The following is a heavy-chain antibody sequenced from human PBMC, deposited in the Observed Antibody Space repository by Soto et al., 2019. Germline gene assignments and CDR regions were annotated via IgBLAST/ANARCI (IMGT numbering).Heavy chain of an antibody. Sequence: QVQLVQSGAEVKKPGSAVKVSCKASGGTFSSYAISWVRQAPGQGLEWMGGIIPIFGTANYAQKFQCRVTITADESTSTAYMELSSLRSEDTAVYYCARDTNLSSSYYYYGMDVWGQGTTVTVSS. D-gene: IGHD6-6*01. CDR2: IIPIFGTA. CDR3: ARDTNLSSSYYYYGMDV. J-gene: IGHJ6*02. CDR1: GGTFSSYA. V-gene: IGHV1-69*01.